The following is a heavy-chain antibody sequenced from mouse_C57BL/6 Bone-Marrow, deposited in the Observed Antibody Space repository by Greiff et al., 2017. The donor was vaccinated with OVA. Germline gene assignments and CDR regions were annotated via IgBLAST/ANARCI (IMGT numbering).Heavy chain of an antibody. Sequence: EVQLQQSGPELVKPGASVKISCKASGYSFTGYYMNWVKQSPEKSLEWIGEINPSTGGTTYNQKFKAKATLTVDKSSSTAYMQLKSLTSEDSAVYYCANYGSSPWYFDVWGTGTTVTVSS. D-gene: IGHD1-1*01. CDR3: ANYGSSPWYFDV. CDR2: INPSTGGT. V-gene: IGHV1-42*01. CDR1: GYSFTGYY. J-gene: IGHJ1*03.